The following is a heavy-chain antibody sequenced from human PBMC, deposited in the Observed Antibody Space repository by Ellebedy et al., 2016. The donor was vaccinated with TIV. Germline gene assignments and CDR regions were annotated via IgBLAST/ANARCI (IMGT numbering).Heavy chain of an antibody. D-gene: IGHD2-15*01. Sequence: GESLKISCAASGFTFSTYPMNWVRQAPGKGLEWVANIKEDGSRTSYVDSVRGRFTISRDNAKNSLYLQMNSLRAEDTAVYYCATGARSEGGYWGQGTLVTVSS. CDR2: IKEDGSRT. V-gene: IGHV3-7*01. CDR1: GFTFSTYP. CDR3: ATGARSEGGY. J-gene: IGHJ4*02.